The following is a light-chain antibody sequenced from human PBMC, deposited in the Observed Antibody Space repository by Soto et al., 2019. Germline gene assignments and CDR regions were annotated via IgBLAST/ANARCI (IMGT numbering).Light chain of an antibody. V-gene: IGKV3-11*01. Sequence: EIVLTQSPATLSLSPGERATLSCRASQGVSSHLAWYQQKPGQAPRLLIYDTSNKAAGIPVRFRGSGSETDFTLTIARLEPEDSAIYYCQQRTRWPATFGQGTKVEIK. J-gene: IGKJ2*01. CDR1: QGVSSH. CDR3: QQRTRWPAT. CDR2: DTS.